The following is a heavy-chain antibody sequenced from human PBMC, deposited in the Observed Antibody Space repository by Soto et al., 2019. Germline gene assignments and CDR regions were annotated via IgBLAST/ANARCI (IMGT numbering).Heavy chain of an antibody. J-gene: IGHJ4*02. CDR1: GASIITNNYF. V-gene: IGHV4-39*01. Sequence: QLQLQESGPGLVKPSETLSLTCTVSGASIITNNYFWVWIRQSPRRGLELIGSISYSGRTYDNPSLQSRVTTSIDASKNQFYRKLTSVTTADTSIYYCARRRASDYGGNHHPYYFDRWGEGTLVTVSS. D-gene: IGHD4-17*01. CDR3: ARRRASDYGGNHHPYYFDR. CDR2: ISYSGRT.